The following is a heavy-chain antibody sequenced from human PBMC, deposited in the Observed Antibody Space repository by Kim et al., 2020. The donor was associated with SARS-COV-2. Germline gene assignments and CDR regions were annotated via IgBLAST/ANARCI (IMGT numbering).Heavy chain of an antibody. Sequence: SSTQSAKRRVTISLDTSTNQFSLKLSSVTAADTAVYYCARVLCWRGAFELWGQGTMVTVSS. J-gene: IGHJ3*01. CDR3: ARVLCWRGAFEL. D-gene: IGHD3-10*02. V-gene: IGHV4-34*01.